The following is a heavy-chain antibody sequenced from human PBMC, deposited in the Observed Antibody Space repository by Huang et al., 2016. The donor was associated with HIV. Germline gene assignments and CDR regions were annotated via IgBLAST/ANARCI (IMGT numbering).Heavy chain of an antibody. D-gene: IGHD1-26*01. CDR2: ISYDGSNK. Sequence: QVQLVESGGGVVQPGRSLRLSCAASGFTFGSYAMHWVRQAPGKGLEWVAVISYDGSNKYYADSGKGRVTISRDNSKNTLYLQMNSLRAEDTAVYYCASSDRGYSVWELRVGWGAFDIWGQGTMVTVSS. CDR3: ASSDRGYSVWELRVGWGAFDI. V-gene: IGHV3-30-3*01. CDR1: GFTFGSYA. J-gene: IGHJ3*02.